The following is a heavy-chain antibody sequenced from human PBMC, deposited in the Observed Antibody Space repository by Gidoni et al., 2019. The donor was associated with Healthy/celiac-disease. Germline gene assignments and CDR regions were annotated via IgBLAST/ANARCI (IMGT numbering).Heavy chain of an antibody. CDR2: ISGSGGST. Sequence: EVQLLESGGGLVQPGGSLRLSCVASGFTFSSYAMRWVRQAPGKGLEWVSAISGSGGSTYYADSVKGRFTISRDNSKNTLYLQMNSLRAEDTAVYYCAKVRLYCSGGSCYLGYFDLWGRGTLVTVSS. J-gene: IGHJ2*01. CDR3: AKVRLYCSGGSCYLGYFDL. V-gene: IGHV3-23*01. CDR1: GFTFSSYA. D-gene: IGHD2-15*01.